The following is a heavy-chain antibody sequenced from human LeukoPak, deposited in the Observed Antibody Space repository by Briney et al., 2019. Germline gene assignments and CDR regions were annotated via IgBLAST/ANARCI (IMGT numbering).Heavy chain of an antibody. Sequence: SETLSLTCTVSGGSISSGDYYWSWIRQPPGKGLEWIGYIYYSGSTYYNPSLKSRVTISVDRSKNQFSLKLSSVTAADTAVYYCARGRDDILTGYSPAFDYWGQGTLVTVSS. CDR1: GGSISSGDYY. V-gene: IGHV4-30-4*01. D-gene: IGHD3-9*01. CDR2: IYYSGST. J-gene: IGHJ4*02. CDR3: ARGRDDILTGYSPAFDY.